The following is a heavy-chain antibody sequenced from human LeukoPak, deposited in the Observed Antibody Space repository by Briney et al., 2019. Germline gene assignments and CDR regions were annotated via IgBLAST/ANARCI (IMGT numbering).Heavy chain of an antibody. CDR1: GFTFSSYW. D-gene: IGHD2/OR15-2a*01. V-gene: IGHV3-74*01. Sequence: GGSLRLSCAASGFTFSSYWMHWVRQAPGKGLVWVSRISSDGSTTIYADSVKGRFTISRDNAKDTLYLQMNSLRAEDTAVYYCARDFSAGVDYWGQGTLVTVSS. CDR2: ISSDGSTT. CDR3: ARDFSAGVDY. J-gene: IGHJ4*02.